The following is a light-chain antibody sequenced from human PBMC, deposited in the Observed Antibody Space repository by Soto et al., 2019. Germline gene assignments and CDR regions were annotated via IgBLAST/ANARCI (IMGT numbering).Light chain of an antibody. CDR1: ESFWSY. CDR2: XXS. V-gene: IGKV3-11*01. Sequence: EILLTQSPGTLSLSPGERSTLSCVAIESFWSYLACXQHXPXXXXXXXXXXXSXXXGGIPDRFSGSGSETDFTLTISRLEPEDFAVYYCQQRRNWPLTFGGGTKVDIK. CDR3: QQRRNWPLT. J-gene: IGKJ4*01.